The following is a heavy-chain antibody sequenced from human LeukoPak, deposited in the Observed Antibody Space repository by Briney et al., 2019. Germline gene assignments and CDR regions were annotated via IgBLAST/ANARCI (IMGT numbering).Heavy chain of an antibody. J-gene: IGHJ3*02. CDR3: ARDGTGTGDAFDI. V-gene: IGHV1-69*13. CDR1: GGTFSSYA. D-gene: IGHD1-14*01. Sequence: PVKVSCKASGGTFSSYATSWVRQAPGQGLEWMGGIIPIFGTANYAQKFQGRVTITADESTSTAYMELSSLRSEDTAVYYCARDGTGTGDAFDIWGQGTMVTVSS. CDR2: IIPIFGTA.